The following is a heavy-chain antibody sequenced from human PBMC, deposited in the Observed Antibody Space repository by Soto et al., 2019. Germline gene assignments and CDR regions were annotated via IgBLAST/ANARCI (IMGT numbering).Heavy chain of an antibody. V-gene: IGHV3-30*18. CDR2: ISYDGSNK. J-gene: IGHJ4*02. D-gene: IGHD3-9*01. CDR1: GLTFSSYG. CDR3: AKGPDYDILTGPFDY. Sequence: PGGSLRLSFTASGLTFSSYGMHWVRQAPGKGLEWVAVISYDGSNKYYADSVKGRFTISRDNSKNTLYLQMNSLRAEDTAVYYCAKGPDYDILTGPFDYWGQGTLVTVSS.